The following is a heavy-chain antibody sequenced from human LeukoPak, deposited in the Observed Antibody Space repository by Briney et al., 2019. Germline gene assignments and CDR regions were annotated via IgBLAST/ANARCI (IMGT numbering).Heavy chain of an antibody. J-gene: IGHJ6*02. CDR3: ARDFALGGGYYYYGMDV. CDR1: GGSISSGGYY. V-gene: IGHV4-31*03. CDR2: IYYSGST. D-gene: IGHD3-10*01. Sequence: SQTLSPTCTVSGGSISSGGYYWSWIRQHPGKGLEWIGYIYYSGSTYYNPSLKSRVTISVDTSKNQFSLKLSSVTAADTAVYYCARDFALGGGYYYYGMDVWGQGTTVTVSS.